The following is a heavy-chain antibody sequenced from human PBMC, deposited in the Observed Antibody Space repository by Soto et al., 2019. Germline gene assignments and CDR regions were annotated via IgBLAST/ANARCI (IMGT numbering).Heavy chain of an antibody. J-gene: IGHJ4*02. V-gene: IGHV1-18*01. CDR3: ATGGRYSFDY. CDR2: INPHNGIT. D-gene: IGHD2-8*02. CDR1: GYTFTSYG. Sequence: QVQLVQSGAEVKKPGASVKVSCKASGYTFTSYGISWVRQAPGQGLERMGWINPHNGITDYAQNLQGRVTMTTDTSTSKAYLELRSLRSDDTAVYFCATGGRYSFDYWGPGTLVTVSS.